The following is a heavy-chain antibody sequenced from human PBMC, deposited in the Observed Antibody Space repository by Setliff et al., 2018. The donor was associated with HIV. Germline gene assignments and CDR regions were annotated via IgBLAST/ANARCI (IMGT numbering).Heavy chain of an antibody. CDR3: ARETMYDSRGYLSHYFDY. V-gene: IGHV3-23*01. Sequence: GGSLRLSCVASEFTFSSYAMNWVRQAPGKGLEWVSTISGSGGTKYYADSVKGRFTISRDNSKNTLYLQMNSLRVEDTAVYYCARETMYDSRGYLSHYFDYWGQGTPVTVSS. D-gene: IGHD3-22*01. CDR2: ISGSGGTK. CDR1: EFTFSSYA. J-gene: IGHJ4*02.